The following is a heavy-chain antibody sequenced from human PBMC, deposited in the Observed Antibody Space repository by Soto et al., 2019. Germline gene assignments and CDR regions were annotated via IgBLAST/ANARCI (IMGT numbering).Heavy chain of an antibody. CDR3: ARVAGVCISTSCELYGMDV. CDR1: GFSFSNYW. CDR2: ITSDGSIT. Sequence: EVQLVESGGGIVQPGGSLRLSCAASGFSFSNYWMHWVRQAPGQGPVWVSRITSDGSITTYADSVKGRFTISRDNARNTIYLQVNSLRVEDTAVYYCARVAGVCISTSCELYGMDVWGQGTTVTVSS. D-gene: IGHD2-2*01. J-gene: IGHJ6*02. V-gene: IGHV3-74*01.